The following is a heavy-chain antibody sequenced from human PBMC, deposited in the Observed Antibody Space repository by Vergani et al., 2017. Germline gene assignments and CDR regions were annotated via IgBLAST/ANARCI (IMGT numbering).Heavy chain of an antibody. J-gene: IGHJ6*03. D-gene: IGHD2-15*01. CDR1: GFTFSNAW. V-gene: IGHV3-15*07. Sequence: EVQLVESGGGLVKPGGSLRLSCAASGFTFSNAWMNWVRQAPGKGLEWVGRIKSKTDGGTTDYAAPVKGRFTISRDDSKNTLYLQMNSLKTEDTAVYYCVVVVAPRPVAYYYYMDVWGKGTTVTVSS. CDR2: IKSKTDGGTT. CDR3: VVVVAPRPVAYYYYMDV.